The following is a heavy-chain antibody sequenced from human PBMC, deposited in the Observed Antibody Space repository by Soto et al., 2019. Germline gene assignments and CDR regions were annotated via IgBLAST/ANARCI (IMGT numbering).Heavy chain of an antibody. CDR1: GFTFSTYW. CDR3: ARSLIPRHDGFDS. CDR2: IKPDGNEK. J-gene: IGHJ3*02. V-gene: IGHV3-7*01. D-gene: IGHD2-2*02. Sequence: GGSLRLSCAASGFTFSTYWMSWVRQAPGKGLEWVANIKPDGNEKYYVDSVKGRFTISRDNAKNSLYLQMNSLRVEDTAVYYWARSLIPRHDGFDSWGQGTRVTVAS.